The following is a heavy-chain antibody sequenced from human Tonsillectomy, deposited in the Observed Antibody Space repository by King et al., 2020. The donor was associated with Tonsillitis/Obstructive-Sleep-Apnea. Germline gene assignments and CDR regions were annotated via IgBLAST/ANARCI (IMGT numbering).Heavy chain of an antibody. Sequence: TLKESGPTLVKPTETLTLTCTFSGFSLTTSGVGVGWIRQPPGKALEWLALIYWDEDKPYSPSLKSRLTITKDTSKNQVVLTMTNVDPDDTATYYCAHTLYDTPSSGYFAYWGQGTLVTVSS. J-gene: IGHJ4*02. CDR2: IYWDEDK. D-gene: IGHD3-10*01. V-gene: IGHV2-5*02. CDR3: AHTLYDTPSSGYFAY. CDR1: GFSLTTSGVG.